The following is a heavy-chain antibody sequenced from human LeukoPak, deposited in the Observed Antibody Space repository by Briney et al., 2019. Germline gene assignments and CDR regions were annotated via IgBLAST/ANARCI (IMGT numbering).Heavy chain of an antibody. J-gene: IGHJ4*02. D-gene: IGHD3-10*01. CDR2: ISHIGST. CDR1: GDSVSSGSYY. Sequence: PSETLSLTCTVSGDSVSSGSYYWSWIRQPPGKRLEWIGYISHIGSTNYNPFLRSRVTISVDTSKNQFSLKLTSVTAADTAVYYCARESTFGEFSYWGQGTLVTVSS. V-gene: IGHV4-61*01. CDR3: ARESTFGEFSY.